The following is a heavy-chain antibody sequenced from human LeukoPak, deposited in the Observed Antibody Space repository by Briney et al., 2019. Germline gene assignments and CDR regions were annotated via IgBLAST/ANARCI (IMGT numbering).Heavy chain of an antibody. V-gene: IGHV3-21*01. Sequence: GGSLRLSCAASGFTFSSYSMNWVRQAPGKGLEWVSSISSSSSYIYYADSVKGRFTISRDNAKNSLYLQMNSLRAEDTAAYYCARMTTGGWAFDIWGQGTMVTVSS. CDR2: ISSSSSYI. D-gene: IGHD4-17*01. J-gene: IGHJ3*02. CDR1: GFTFSSYS. CDR3: ARMTTGGWAFDI.